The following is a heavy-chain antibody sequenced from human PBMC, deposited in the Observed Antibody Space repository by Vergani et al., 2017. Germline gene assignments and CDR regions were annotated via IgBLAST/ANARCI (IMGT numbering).Heavy chain of an antibody. D-gene: IGHD6-19*01. Sequence: QVQLVQSGAEVKKPGSSVKVSCKASGYTFTGYYMHWVRQAPGQGLEWMGWINPNSGGTNYAQKFQGRVSMTRDTSISTAYMELSRLRSDDTAVYYCARVSRGSGWPRRYFDYWGQGTLVTVSS. CDR1: GYTFTGYY. CDR3: ARVSRGSGWPRRYFDY. V-gene: IGHV1-2*02. CDR2: INPNSGGT. J-gene: IGHJ4*02.